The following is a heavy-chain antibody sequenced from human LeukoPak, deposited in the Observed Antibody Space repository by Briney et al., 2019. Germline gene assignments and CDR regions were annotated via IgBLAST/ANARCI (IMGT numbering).Heavy chain of an antibody. Sequence: SETLSLTCAVSGDSISSGGYSWSWIRQPPGGGLEWIMYFYYGGNSYYNPALKSRITMSVDTSKNHFSLRLSSVTAADTAMYYCARGTLYSGWSYYFDYWGQGSQVTVSS. V-gene: IGHV4-30-4*07. J-gene: IGHJ4*02. D-gene: IGHD6-19*01. CDR3: ARGTLYSGWSYYFDY. CDR2: FYYGGNS. CDR1: GDSISSGGYS.